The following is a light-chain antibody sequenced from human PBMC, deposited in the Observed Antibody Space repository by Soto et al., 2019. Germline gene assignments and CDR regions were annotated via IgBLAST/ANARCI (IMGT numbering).Light chain of an antibody. CDR3: QQYTNTNNPWM. V-gene: IGKV1-5*01. CDR1: QTISTW. J-gene: IGKJ1*01. Sequence: DIQVTQSPPTLSASVGDRVTITCRAIQTISTWMAWYQQKPGKAPKLLVYDASTLQSGVASRFSGSGSGTEFTLIISGLQPDGSATYYCQQYTNTNNPWMFGQGTKV. CDR2: DAS.